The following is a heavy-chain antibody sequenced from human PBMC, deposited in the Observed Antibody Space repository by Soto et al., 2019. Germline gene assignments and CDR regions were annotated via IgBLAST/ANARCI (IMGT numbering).Heavy chain of an antibody. CDR2: IWYDGSNK. D-gene: IGHD2-15*01. CDR3: ARDLGYCRGGSCDHYYYYYGMDV. V-gene: IGHV3-33*01. CDR1: GFTFSSYG. J-gene: IGHJ6*02. Sequence: QVQLVESGGGVVQPGRSLRLSCAASGFTFSSYGMHWVRQAPGKGLEWVAVIWYDGSNKYYADSVKGRFTISRDNSKNTLYLQMNSLRAEDTAVYYCARDLGYCRGGSCDHYYYYYGMDVWGQGTTVTVSS.